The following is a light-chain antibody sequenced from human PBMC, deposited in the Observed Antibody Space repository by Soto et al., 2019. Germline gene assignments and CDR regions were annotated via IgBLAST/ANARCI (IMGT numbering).Light chain of an antibody. CDR1: QDISNY. CDR2: ATS. J-gene: IGKJ4*01. Sequence: DIQLTQSPSFLSASVGDRVTITCRASQDISNYLAWYLQKPGEAPKFLIYATSTLQSGVPSRFSGSGSGTEFTLAIRSLQPEDFATYYCQQVNSYPLTFGGGTKVEIK. V-gene: IGKV1-9*01. CDR3: QQVNSYPLT.